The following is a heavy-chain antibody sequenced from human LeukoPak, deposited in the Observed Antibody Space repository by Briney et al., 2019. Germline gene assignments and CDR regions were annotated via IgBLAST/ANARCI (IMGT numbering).Heavy chain of an antibody. D-gene: IGHD3-22*01. J-gene: IGHJ4*02. CDR3: TTSLSSGYYIDY. Sequence: GGSLRLSCAASGFTFSSYAMSWVRQAPGKGLEWVGRIKSKIDGGTIDYAAPVKGRFTISRDDSKNTLYLQMNSLKTEDTAVFYCTTSLSSGYYIDYWGQGTLVTVPS. CDR2: IKSKIDGGTI. CDR1: GFTFSSYA. V-gene: IGHV3-15*01.